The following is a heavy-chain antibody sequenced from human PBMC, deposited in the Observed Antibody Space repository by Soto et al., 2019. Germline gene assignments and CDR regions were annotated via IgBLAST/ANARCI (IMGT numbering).Heavy chain of an antibody. J-gene: IGHJ4*02. D-gene: IGHD2-15*01. CDR1: GGSISSSSYN. Sequence: SETLCLTGPVSGGSISSSSYNWGWVRQPPGKGLEWIGSIYYSGSTYYNPSLKSRVTISVDTSKNQFSLKLSSVTAADTAVYYCARESGPIGSSYCSGGSCSDDYWGQGTLVTVSS. V-gene: IGHV4-39*07. CDR2: IYYSGST. CDR3: ARESGPIGSSYCSGGSCSDDY.